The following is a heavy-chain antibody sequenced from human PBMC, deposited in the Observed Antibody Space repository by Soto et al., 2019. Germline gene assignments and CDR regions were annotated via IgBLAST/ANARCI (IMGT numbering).Heavy chain of an antibody. V-gene: IGHV4-59*01. Sequence: SETLSLTCIVSGGSISSYYWSWIRQPPGKGLEWIGYIYYSGSTNYNPSLKSRVTISVDTSKNQFSLKLSSVTAADTAVYYCARAVDTAMVDAFDIWGQGTMVTVSS. CDR2: IYYSGST. CDR1: GGSISSYY. D-gene: IGHD5-18*01. J-gene: IGHJ3*02. CDR3: ARAVDTAMVDAFDI.